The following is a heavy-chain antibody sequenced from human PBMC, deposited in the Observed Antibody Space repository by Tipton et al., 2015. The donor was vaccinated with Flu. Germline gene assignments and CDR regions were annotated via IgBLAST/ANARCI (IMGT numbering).Heavy chain of an antibody. CDR1: GDSIISNSYH. D-gene: IGHD6-13*01. J-gene: IGHJ4*02. CDR2: IYYTGNT. V-gene: IGHV4-39*07. Sequence: TLSLTCTVSGDSIISNSYHWAWIRQPPGKGLEWIGSIYYTGNTFYRPSLASRVTISLDTSKSQFSLRLTSVTAADTALYYCAKVSSWSFFFDSWGQGTQVTVS. CDR3: AKVSSWSFFFDS.